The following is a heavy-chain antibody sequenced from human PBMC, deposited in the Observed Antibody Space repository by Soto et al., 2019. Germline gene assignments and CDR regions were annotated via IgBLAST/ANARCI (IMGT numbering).Heavy chain of an antibody. CDR1: GYSVTSSDYY. J-gene: IGHJ6*02. CDR2: MFYSGLT. CDR3: APLSVSLSGPYGIHV. Sequence: NPSETRSRTWIVSGYSVTSSDYYWAWIRQPPGKGLEWIGSMFYSGLTYYNPSLKSRVTLSVDTSKNQFSVRLNSVTAADTAVYYCAPLSVSLSGPYGIHVWGQGTTVTVSS. V-gene: IGHV4-39*01. D-gene: IGHD2-15*01.